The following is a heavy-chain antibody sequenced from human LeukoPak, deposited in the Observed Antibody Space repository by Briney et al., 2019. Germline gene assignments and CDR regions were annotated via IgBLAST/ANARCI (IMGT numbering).Heavy chain of an antibody. CDR3: ARLASAWNFDY. Sequence: GEPLKISCKGSGYSFTSYWIGWVRQMPGKDLEWMGIFSPGDSDSRYSPSFQGQVSISADKSISTVYLQWSSLKASDTAMYYRARLASAWNFDYWGQGTLVTVSS. J-gene: IGHJ4*02. CDR2: FSPGDSDS. CDR1: GYSFTSYW. V-gene: IGHV5-51*01. D-gene: IGHD6-19*01.